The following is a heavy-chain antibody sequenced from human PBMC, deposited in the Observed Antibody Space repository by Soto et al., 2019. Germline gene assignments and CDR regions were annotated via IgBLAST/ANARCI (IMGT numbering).Heavy chain of an antibody. J-gene: IGHJ3*02. V-gene: IGHV4-59*12. CDR2: IYYSGST. D-gene: IGHD3-10*01. Sequence: SETLSLTCTVSGGSISSYYWSWIRQPPGKGLEWIGYIYYSGSTNYSPSLKSRVTISVDTSKNQFSLKLSSVTAADTAVYYCARDVYYIWGQGTMVTVSS. CDR3: ARDVYYI. CDR1: GGSISSYY.